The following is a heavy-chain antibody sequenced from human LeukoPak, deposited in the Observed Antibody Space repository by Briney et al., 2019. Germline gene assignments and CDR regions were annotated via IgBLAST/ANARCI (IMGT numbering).Heavy chain of an antibody. Sequence: SETLSLTCAVSGGSISSSNWWSWVRQPPGKGLEWIGEIYHSGSTNYNPSLKSRVTISVDKSKNQFSLKLSSVTAEDTAVYYCARGPTYYDILTGSTIDDYWGQGTLVTVSS. CDR3: ARGPTYYDILTGSTIDDY. J-gene: IGHJ4*02. D-gene: IGHD3-9*01. CDR1: GGSISSSNW. CDR2: IYHSGST. V-gene: IGHV4-4*02.